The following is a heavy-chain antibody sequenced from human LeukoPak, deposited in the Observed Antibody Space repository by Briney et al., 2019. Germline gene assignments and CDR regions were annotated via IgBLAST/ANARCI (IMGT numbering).Heavy chain of an antibody. CDR2: VFYNGAT. V-gene: IGHV4-39*01. CDR3: ARLSGDYYYYYMDV. Sequence: PPETLSLTCIVSGGSISSSIYYWAWVRQPPGKGLEWIGTVFYNGATQYSPSLRSRVTISVDTSKNQFSLKLSSVTAADTAVYYCARLSGDYYYYYMDVWGKGTTVTVSS. D-gene: IGHD3-10*01. J-gene: IGHJ6*03. CDR1: GGSISSSIYY.